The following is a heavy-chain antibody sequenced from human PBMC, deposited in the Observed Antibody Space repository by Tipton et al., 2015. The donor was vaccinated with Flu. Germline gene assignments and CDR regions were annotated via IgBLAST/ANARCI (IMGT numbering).Heavy chain of an antibody. CDR2: IFHSGNT. CDR3: ARRDYSNYVSEPKNWFDS. Sequence: TLSLTCAVSGDSIRSSNYYWGWIRQPPGKGLEWIGNIFHSGNTYLNPSLKSRVTISIDTSKNQFSLKVNSVTAADTAVCYCARRDYSNYVSEPKNWFDSWGQGTLITVAS. J-gene: IGHJ5*01. D-gene: IGHD4-11*01. CDR1: GDSIRSSNYY. V-gene: IGHV4-39*07.